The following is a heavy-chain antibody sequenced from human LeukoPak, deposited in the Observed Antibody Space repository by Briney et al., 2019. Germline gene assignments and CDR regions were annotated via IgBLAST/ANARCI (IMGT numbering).Heavy chain of an antibody. Sequence: PSETLSLTCAVYGGSFSGYYWSWIRQPPGKGLEWIGEINHSGSTNYNPSLKSRVTISVDTSKNQFSLKLSSVTAADTAVYYCARGGPRIAAGGSPRGKTKNEGMDWFDPRGQGTLVTVSS. J-gene: IGHJ5*02. CDR3: ARGGPRIAAGGSPRGKTKNEGMDWFDP. V-gene: IGHV4-34*01. D-gene: IGHD6-13*01. CDR1: GGSFSGYY. CDR2: INHSGST.